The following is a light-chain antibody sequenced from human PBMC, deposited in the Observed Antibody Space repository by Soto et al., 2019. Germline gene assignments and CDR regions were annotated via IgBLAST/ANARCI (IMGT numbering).Light chain of an antibody. J-gene: IGKJ2*01. Sequence: EVVMTQSPATLSASPGERVILSCRASQNIGSNLAWYQQRPGQAPRLLMYGASSRATGIPDRFSGSGSGTDFTLTISRLEPEDFGVYYCQQFGSSIPHTFGQGTKLEIK. CDR3: QQFGSSIPHT. V-gene: IGKV3-20*01. CDR1: QNIGSN. CDR2: GAS.